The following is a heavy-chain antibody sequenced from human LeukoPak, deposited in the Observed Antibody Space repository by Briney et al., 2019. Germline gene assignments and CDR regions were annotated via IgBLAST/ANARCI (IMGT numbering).Heavy chain of an antibody. CDR3: AKGDSSGYYYGGFDY. Sequence: GGSLRLSCAASGFTVSGKCMSWVRQAPGKGLEWVSAISGSGGSTYYADSVKGRFTISRDNSKNTLYLQMNSLRAEDTAVYYCAKGDSSGYYYGGFDYWGQGTLVTVSS. CDR1: GFTVSGKC. CDR2: ISGSGGST. J-gene: IGHJ4*02. V-gene: IGHV3-23*01. D-gene: IGHD3-22*01.